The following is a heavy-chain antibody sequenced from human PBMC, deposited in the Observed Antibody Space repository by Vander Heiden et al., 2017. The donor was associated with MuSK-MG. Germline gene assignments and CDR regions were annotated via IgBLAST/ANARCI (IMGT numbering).Heavy chain of an antibody. V-gene: IGHV4-39*07. Sequence: QLQLQESGPGLVKPSETLSLTCTVSGGSISSSSYYWGWIRQPPGKGLEWIGSIYYSGSTYYNPSLKSRVTISVDTSKNQFSLKLSSVTAADTAVYYGARDLPYSSGWLGYWGQGTLVTVSS. CDR2: IYYSGST. J-gene: IGHJ4*02. CDR3: ARDLPYSSGWLGY. CDR1: GGSISSSSYY. D-gene: IGHD6-19*01.